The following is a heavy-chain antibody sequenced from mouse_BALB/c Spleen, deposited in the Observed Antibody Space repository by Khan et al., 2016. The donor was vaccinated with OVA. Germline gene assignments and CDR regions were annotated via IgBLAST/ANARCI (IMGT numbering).Heavy chain of an antibody. V-gene: IGHV2-2*02. CDR3: ARRGYDYGRGALFAY. Sequence: QVQLQQSGPGLVQPSQSLSITCTVSGFSLNNYSVHWVRQSPGKGLEWLGVIWSAGSTDYNAAFISRLTISKDNSRSQVFFKMNSLQPNDTAIYXCARRGYDYGRGALFAYWGQGTPVTVSA. CDR1: GFSLNNYS. J-gene: IGHJ3*01. D-gene: IGHD2-4*01. CDR2: IWSAGST.